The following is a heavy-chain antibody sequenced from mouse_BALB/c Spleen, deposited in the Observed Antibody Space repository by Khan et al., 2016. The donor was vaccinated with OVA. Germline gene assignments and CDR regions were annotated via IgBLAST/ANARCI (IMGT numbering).Heavy chain of an antibody. CDR1: GYTFSSYW. J-gene: IGHJ3*01. CDR3: ARGNYYGSSSWFGY. V-gene: IGHV1-9*01. CDR2: ILPGSGSN. D-gene: IGHD1-1*01. Sequence: QVQLKQSGAELMKPGASVKISCKATGYTFSSYWIEWVKQRPGHGLEWIGEILPGSGSNNYNEKFKGKATFTADTSSNTAYRQLSSLTSEDSAVYYCARGNYYGSSSWFGYWGQGTLVTVS.